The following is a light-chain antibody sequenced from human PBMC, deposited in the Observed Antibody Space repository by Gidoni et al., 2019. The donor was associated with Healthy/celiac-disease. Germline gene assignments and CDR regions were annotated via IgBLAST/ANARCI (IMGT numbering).Light chain of an antibody. Sequence: QSVLTQPPSVSEAPRQRVPISCSGSISNIGNNAVNWYQQLPGKAPKLLIYYDDLLPSGVSDRFSGSKSGTSASLAISGLQSEDEADYYCAAWDDSLNGLVFGGGTKLTVL. CDR3: AAWDDSLNGLV. CDR2: YDD. J-gene: IGLJ2*01. CDR1: ISNIGNNA. V-gene: IGLV1-36*01.